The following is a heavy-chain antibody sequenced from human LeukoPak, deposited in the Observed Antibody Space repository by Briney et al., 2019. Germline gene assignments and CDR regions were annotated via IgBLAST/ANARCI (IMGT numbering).Heavy chain of an antibody. Sequence: QSGGSLRLSCAASGFTFSSYEMNWVRQAPGKGLEWVSYISSSGSTIYYADSVKGRFTISRDNAKNSLYLQMNSPRAEDTAVYYCARVSRIAAAEPFDYWGQGTLVTVSS. CDR2: ISSSGSTI. J-gene: IGHJ4*02. CDR3: ARVSRIAAAEPFDY. D-gene: IGHD6-13*01. V-gene: IGHV3-48*03. CDR1: GFTFSSYE.